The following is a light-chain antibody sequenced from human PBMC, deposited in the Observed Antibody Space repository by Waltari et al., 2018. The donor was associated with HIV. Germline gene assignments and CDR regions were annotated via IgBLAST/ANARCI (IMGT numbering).Light chain of an antibody. CDR1: QSVLYSSNNKNY. J-gene: IGKJ2*01. CDR2: SAS. V-gene: IGKV4-1*01. CDR3: QKYYSTPYT. Sequence: DIVMTQSPDSLAVSLGERATINCQSSQSVLYSSNNKNYLAWYQQKPGQPPKLLIYSASTRESGVPDRFSGSGYGTDFTLTISSLQAEDVAVYYCQKYYSTPYTFGQGTKLEIK.